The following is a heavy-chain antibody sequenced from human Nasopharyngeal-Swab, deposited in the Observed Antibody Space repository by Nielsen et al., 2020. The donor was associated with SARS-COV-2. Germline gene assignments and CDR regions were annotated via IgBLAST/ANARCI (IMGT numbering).Heavy chain of an antibody. CDR1: GGSVSSGSYY. Sequence: ESLKISCPVSGGSVSSGSYYWSWIRQPPGKGLEWIGYIYYSGSTNYNPSLKSRVTISVDTSKNQFSLKLSSVTAADTAVYYCARGRQYQLLFIFVEDAFDIWGQGTMVTVSS. J-gene: IGHJ3*02. V-gene: IGHV4-61*01. CDR3: ARGRQYQLLFIFVEDAFDI. CDR2: IYYSGST. D-gene: IGHD2-2*01.